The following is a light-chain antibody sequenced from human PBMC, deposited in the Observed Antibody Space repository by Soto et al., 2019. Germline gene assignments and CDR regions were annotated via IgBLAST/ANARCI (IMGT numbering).Light chain of an antibody. V-gene: IGKV4-1*01. J-gene: IGKJ1*01. Sequence: DIVMTQSPDSLAVSLGERATINCKSSQSILYSANSKSFLAWYQHKPGQPPKLLMHWASTRESGVPDRFIGRGTGPNFTLTISSLQAEDVAVYYCQQYFSTSTFGQGTKVEI. CDR1: QSILYSANSKSF. CDR3: QQYFSTST. CDR2: WAS.